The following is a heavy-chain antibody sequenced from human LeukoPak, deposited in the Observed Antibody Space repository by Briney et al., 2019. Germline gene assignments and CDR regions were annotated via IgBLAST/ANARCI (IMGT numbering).Heavy chain of an antibody. CDR3: AIVVVAGSFDY. D-gene: IGHD2-15*01. CDR1: GCTFSSYA. CDR2: IIPIFGTA. Sequence: ASVKVSCKASGCTFSSYAISWVRQAPGQGLEWMGGIIPIFGTANYAQKFQGRVTITADKSTSTAYMELSSLRAEDTAVYYCAIVVVAGSFDYWGQGTLVTVSS. J-gene: IGHJ4*02. V-gene: IGHV1-69*06.